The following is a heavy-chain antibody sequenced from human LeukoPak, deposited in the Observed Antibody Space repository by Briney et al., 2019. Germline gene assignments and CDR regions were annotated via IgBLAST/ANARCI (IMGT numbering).Heavy chain of an antibody. CDR1: GYTFTSYD. D-gene: IGHD3-16*01. J-gene: IGHJ4*02. Sequence: GASVKVSCKASGYTFTSYDINWVRQATGQGLEWMGWMNPNSGNTGYAQKFQGRVTITRNTSISTAYMELSSLRSEDTAVYYCARLMITFGGTYGEDYWGQGTLVTVSS. CDR2: MNPNSGNT. CDR3: ARLMITFGGTYGEDY. V-gene: IGHV1-8*03.